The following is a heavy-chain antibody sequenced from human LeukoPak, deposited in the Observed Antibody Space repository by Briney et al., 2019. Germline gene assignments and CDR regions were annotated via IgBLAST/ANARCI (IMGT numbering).Heavy chain of an antibody. V-gene: IGHV1-2*02. CDR1: GYTFTGYY. CDR2: INPNSGGT. CDR3: ARSADVLRYFDWFSY. Sequence: ASVKVSCKASGYTFTGYYMHWVRQAPGQGLEWMGWINPNSGGTNYAQKFQGRVTMTRDTSISTAYMELSRLRSDDTAVYYCARSADVLRYFDWFSYWGQGTLVTVSS. J-gene: IGHJ4*02. D-gene: IGHD3-9*01.